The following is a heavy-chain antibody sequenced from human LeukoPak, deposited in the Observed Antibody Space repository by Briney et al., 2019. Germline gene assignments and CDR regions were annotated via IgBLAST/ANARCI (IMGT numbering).Heavy chain of an antibody. CDR1: GVSISSYY. Sequence: SETLSLTCTVSGVSISSYYWSWIRQPPGKGLEWIGYIYYSGSTNYNPSLKSRVTISVDTSKNQFSLKLSSVTAADTAVYYCARVLYYYGSGSEAFDIWGQGTMVTVSS. V-gene: IGHV4-59*01. J-gene: IGHJ3*02. CDR2: IYYSGST. CDR3: ARVLYYYGSGSEAFDI. D-gene: IGHD3-10*01.